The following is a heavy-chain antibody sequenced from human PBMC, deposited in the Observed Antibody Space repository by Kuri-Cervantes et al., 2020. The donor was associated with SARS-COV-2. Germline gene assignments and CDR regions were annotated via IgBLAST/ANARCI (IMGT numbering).Heavy chain of an antibody. CDR2: ISGSGGSK. V-gene: IGHV3-23*01. J-gene: IGHJ4*02. CDR1: GYSISSGYY. CDR3: AKDGAVAGGGIPHFDY. D-gene: IGHD6-19*01. Sequence: GGSLRLSCAVSGYSISSGYYWGWVRQAPGKGLEWVSAISGSGGSKYYADPVKGRFTISRDNSKNTLYLQMNSLRAEDTAVYYCAKDGAVAGGGIPHFDYWGQGTLVTVSS.